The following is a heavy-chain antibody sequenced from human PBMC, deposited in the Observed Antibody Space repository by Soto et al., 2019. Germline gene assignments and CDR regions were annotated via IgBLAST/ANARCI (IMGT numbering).Heavy chain of an antibody. V-gene: IGHV3-53*01. CDR3: ATYTSLDY. CDR1: GFTVSNNY. CDR2: IYSRGST. D-gene: IGHD2-2*02. Sequence: HPGGSLRLSCAASGFTVSNNYMSWVRQAPGKGLEWVSLIYSRGSTFYADSVKGRFTISRDNSKNTLFLQMNSLRAEDTAVYFCATYTSLDYWGQGTLVTVSS. J-gene: IGHJ4*02.